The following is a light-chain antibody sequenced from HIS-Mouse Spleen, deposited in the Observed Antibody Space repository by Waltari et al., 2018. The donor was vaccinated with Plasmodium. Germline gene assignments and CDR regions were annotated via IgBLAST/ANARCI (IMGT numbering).Light chain of an antibody. CDR1: QGISSA. CDR2: DAS. V-gene: IGKV1-13*02. Sequence: AIQLTQSPSSLSASVEDRVTIPCRASQGISSALAWYQQKPGKAPKLLIYDASSLESGVPSRFSGSGSGTDFTLTISSLQPEDFATYYCQQFNSYPQGTFGQGTRLEIK. J-gene: IGKJ5*01. CDR3: QQFNSYPQGT.